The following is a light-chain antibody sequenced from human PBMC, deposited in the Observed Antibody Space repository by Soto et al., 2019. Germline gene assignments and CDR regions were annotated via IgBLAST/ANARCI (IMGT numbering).Light chain of an antibody. Sequence: QSVLTQPPSASGTPGQRVTISCSGRLSNIGGNTVHWYQQLPGTAPKILIYSNNQRPSGVADRVSGSKSGTSASLAISGLQSEDEADYYGAAWDGSLNCWVFGGGTKRTVL. CDR1: LSNIGGNT. CDR2: SNN. CDR3: AAWDGSLNCWV. J-gene: IGLJ3*02. V-gene: IGLV1-44*01.